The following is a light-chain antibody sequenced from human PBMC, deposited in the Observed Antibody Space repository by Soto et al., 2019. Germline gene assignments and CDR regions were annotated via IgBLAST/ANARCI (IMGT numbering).Light chain of an antibody. V-gene: IGKV2-30*01. CDR1: QSLVYSDGNTY. Sequence: DVVLTQSPLSLPVTLGQPASISCSSSQSLVYSDGNTYFNWLHQRPGQSPRRLIYKVSNRDSGVPDRFSGSGSCTDFTLKISRVEAEDVGIYYCMQGTHWPLTFGGGTRVEIK. J-gene: IGKJ4*01. CDR3: MQGTHWPLT. CDR2: KVS.